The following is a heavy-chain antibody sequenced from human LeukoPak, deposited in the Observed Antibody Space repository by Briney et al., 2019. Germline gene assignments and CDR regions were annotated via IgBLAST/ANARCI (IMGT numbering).Heavy chain of an antibody. J-gene: IGHJ4*02. D-gene: IGHD3-22*01. CDR3: TTKYYYDSSGYYRDY. V-gene: IGHV3-15*01. CDR2: IKSKTDGGTT. Sequence: GGSLRLSCAASGFTFSNAWMSWVRQAPGKGLEWVGRIKSKTDGGTTDYAAPVKGRFTISRDDSKNTLYLQMNSLKTEDTAVYYCTTKYYYDSSGYYRDYWGQGTLVTVSS. CDR1: GFTFSNAW.